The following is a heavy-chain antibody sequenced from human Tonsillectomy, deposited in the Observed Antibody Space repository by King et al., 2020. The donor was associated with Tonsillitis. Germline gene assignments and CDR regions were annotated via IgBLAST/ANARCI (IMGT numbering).Heavy chain of an antibody. J-gene: IGHJ5*02. Sequence: QLVQSGAEVKKPGASVKVSCKASGYTFTGYYIHWVRQAPGQGLEWMGWINPNSGGTNYAQKFQGRVTMTRDTSISTAYMELSRLRYDDTAVYYCARGEVGIAPLFDPWGQGTLVIVSS. CDR3: ARGEVGIAPLFDP. CDR1: GYTFTGYY. V-gene: IGHV1-2*02. D-gene: IGHD6-13*01. CDR2: INPNSGGT.